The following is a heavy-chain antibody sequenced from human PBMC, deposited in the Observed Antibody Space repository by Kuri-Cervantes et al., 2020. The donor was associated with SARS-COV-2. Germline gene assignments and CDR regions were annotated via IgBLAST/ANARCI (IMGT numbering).Heavy chain of an antibody. J-gene: IGHJ6*02. Sequence: SVKVSCKASGGTFSSYAISWVRQAPGQGLEWMGGIIPIFGTANYAQKFQGRVTITADKSMSTAYMELSSLRSEDTAVYYCARDLGDILTGYYNGGYYYYGMDVWGQGTTVTVSS. CDR1: GGTFSSYA. D-gene: IGHD3-9*01. CDR3: ARDLGDILTGYYNGGYYYYGMDV. V-gene: IGHV1-69*06. CDR2: IIPIFGTA.